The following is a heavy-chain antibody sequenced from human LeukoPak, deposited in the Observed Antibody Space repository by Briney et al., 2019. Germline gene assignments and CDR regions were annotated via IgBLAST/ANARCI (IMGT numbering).Heavy chain of an antibody. Sequence: GASVKVSCKASGGTFSSYAISWVRQAPGQGLEWMGRIIPILGIANYAQKFQGRVTITADKSTSTAYMELSSLRSEDTAVYYCARHMRDGYNSDAFDIWGQGTMVTVSS. J-gene: IGHJ3*02. D-gene: IGHD5-24*01. CDR1: GGTFSSYA. CDR3: ARHMRDGYNSDAFDI. CDR2: IIPILGIA. V-gene: IGHV1-69*04.